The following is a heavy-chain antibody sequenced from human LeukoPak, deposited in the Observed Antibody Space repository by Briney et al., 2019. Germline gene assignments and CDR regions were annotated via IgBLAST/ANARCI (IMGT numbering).Heavy chain of an antibody. CDR2: IIPILGIA. Sequence: SVKVSCKASGGTFSSYTISWVRQAPGQGLEWMGRIIPILGIANYAQKFQGRVTITADKSTSTAYMELSSLRSEDTAVYYCATDARSSSWYTDAFDIWGQGTMVTVSS. J-gene: IGHJ3*02. D-gene: IGHD6-13*01. CDR1: GGTFSSYT. V-gene: IGHV1-69*02. CDR3: ATDARSSSWYTDAFDI.